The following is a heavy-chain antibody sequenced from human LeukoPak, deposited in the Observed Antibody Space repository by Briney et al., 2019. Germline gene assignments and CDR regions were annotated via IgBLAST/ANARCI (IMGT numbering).Heavy chain of an antibody. CDR3: AKNPSYSSSYQYYFDY. V-gene: IGHV3-23*01. J-gene: IGHJ4*02. CDR1: GFTFSSYA. D-gene: IGHD6-6*01. CDR2: ISGSGGST. Sequence: GGSLRLSCAASGFTFSSYAMSWVRQAPGKGLEWVSAISGSGGSTYYADSVKGRFTISRDNSKNTLYLQMNSLRAEDTAVYYCAKNPSYSSSYQYYFDYWGQGTLVTVSS.